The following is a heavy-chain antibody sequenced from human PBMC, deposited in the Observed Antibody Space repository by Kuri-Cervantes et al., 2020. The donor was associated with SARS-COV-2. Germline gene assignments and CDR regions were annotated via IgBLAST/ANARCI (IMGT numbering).Heavy chain of an antibody. D-gene: IGHD2-2*02. Sequence: GGSLRLSCKGSGYSFTSYWISWVRQMPGKGLEWMGRIDPSDSYTNYSPSFQGHVTISADKSISTAYLQWSSLKASDNAMYYCARLPCSSTSCYTRYDYYGMDVWGQGTTVTVSS. CDR3: ARLPCSSTSCYTRYDYYGMDV. J-gene: IGHJ6*02. CDR2: IDPSDSYT. V-gene: IGHV5-10-1*01. CDR1: GYSFTSYW.